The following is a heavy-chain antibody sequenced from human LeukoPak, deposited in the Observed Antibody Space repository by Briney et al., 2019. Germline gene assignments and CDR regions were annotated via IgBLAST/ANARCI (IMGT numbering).Heavy chain of an antibody. Sequence: GGSLRLSCAASGFTVSSNYMSWVRQAPGKGLGWVSFIYSGGSTSYADSVKGRFTISRDNSKNTLYLQMNSLRAEDTAVYYCARVGVWFGDHHFDYWGQGTLVTVSS. CDR3: ARVGVWFGDHHFDY. J-gene: IGHJ4*02. D-gene: IGHD3-10*01. CDR2: IYSGGST. CDR1: GFTVSSNY. V-gene: IGHV3-53*01.